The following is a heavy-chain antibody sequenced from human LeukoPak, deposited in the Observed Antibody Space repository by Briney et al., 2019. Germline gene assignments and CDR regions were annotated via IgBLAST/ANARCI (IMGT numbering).Heavy chain of an antibody. CDR2: IDWDDDK. CDR1: GFSLSTSGMC. Sequence: SGPALVKPTQTLTLTCTFSGFSLSTSGMCVSWIRQPPGKALEWLARIDWDDDKYYSTSLKTRLTISKDTSKNQVVLTMTNMDPVDTATYYCARSPDRDIYYYMDVWGKGTTVTVSS. J-gene: IGHJ6*03. V-gene: IGHV2-70*11. CDR3: ARSPDRDIYYYMDV. D-gene: IGHD2-15*01.